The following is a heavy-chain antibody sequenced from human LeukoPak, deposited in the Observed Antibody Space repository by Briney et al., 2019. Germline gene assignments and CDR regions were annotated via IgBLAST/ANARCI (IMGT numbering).Heavy chain of an antibody. Sequence: GGSVRLSCAASGFIFSTYAMSWVRQAPGKGLEWVSGISGSGDSTYYADSVKGRFTISRDNSKNTLYLQMNSLRAEDTAVYYCAKGYPTSLDYWGQGTLVTVSS. CDR2: ISGSGDST. CDR1: GFIFSTYA. D-gene: IGHD1-26*01. V-gene: IGHV3-23*01. CDR3: AKGYPTSLDY. J-gene: IGHJ4*02.